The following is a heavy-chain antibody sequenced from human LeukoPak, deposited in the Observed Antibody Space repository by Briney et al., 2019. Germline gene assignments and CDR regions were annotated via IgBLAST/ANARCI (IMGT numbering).Heavy chain of an antibody. J-gene: IGHJ3*02. D-gene: IGHD6-6*01. CDR2: INWSGGST. V-gene: IGHV3-20*04. CDR1: GFTFDDYG. CDR3: ARSIAARLVLGAFDI. Sequence: RPGGSLRLSCAASGFTFDDYGMSWVRQAPGKGLEWVSGINWSGGSTGYADSVKGRFTISRDNAKNSLYLQMNSLRAEDTALYYCARSIAARLVLGAFDIWGQGTMVTVSS.